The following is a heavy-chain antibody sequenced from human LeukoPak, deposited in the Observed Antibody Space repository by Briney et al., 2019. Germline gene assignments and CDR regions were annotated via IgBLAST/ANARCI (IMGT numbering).Heavy chain of an antibody. CDR2: IYYTGII. CDR3: ARLTTVTPYFDN. D-gene: IGHD4-17*01. V-gene: IGHV4-59*01. J-gene: IGHJ4*02. CDR1: GVSLSSYY. Sequence: AETLTLTCSVSGVSLSSYYWSWVRQPPGKGLQWIGYIYYTGIINYNASLKSRVTISLNKSQNHFSLRLTSVTAADTAVYYCARLTTVTPYFDNCGQGILVTVSS.